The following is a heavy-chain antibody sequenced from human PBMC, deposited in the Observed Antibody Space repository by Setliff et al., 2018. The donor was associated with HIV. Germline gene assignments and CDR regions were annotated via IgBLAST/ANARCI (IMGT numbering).Heavy chain of an antibody. J-gene: IGHJ4*02. CDR2: ISYDGTNE. CDR1: GLNFNNYW. Sequence: GGPLRLSCAGSGLNFNNYWTHWVRQAPGKGLEWVAVISYDGTNEYYADSVKGRFTISRDNYKNTVFLQMNSLRVDDSALYYCTRPYYYASGSYDYWGQGTLVTVSS. V-gene: IGHV3-30*03. D-gene: IGHD3-10*01. CDR3: TRPYYYASGSYDY.